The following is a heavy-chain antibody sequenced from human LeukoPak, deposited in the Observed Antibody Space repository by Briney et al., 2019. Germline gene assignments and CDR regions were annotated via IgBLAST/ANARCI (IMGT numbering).Heavy chain of an antibody. CDR3: ARSITTSSGWLYGFDY. Sequence: GASVKVSCKASGYTFTSYAMNWVRPAPGQGLEWVGWINTNTGNPTYAQGFTGRFVFSLDTSVSTAYLQISSLKAEDTAVYYCARSITTSSGWLYGFDYWGQGTLVTVSS. CDR2: INTNTGNP. CDR1: GYTFTSYA. D-gene: IGHD6-19*01. J-gene: IGHJ4*02. V-gene: IGHV7-4-1*02.